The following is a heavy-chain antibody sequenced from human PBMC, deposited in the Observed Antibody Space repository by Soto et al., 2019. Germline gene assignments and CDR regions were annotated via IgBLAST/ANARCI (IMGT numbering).Heavy chain of an antibody. CDR3: ARIPDCVTGVWFDP. V-gene: IGHV2-70*11. CDR2: IDWDDDK. J-gene: IGHJ5*02. Sequence: SGPTLVNPTQILTLTCTFSGFSLSTSGMCVSWIRQPPGKALEWLARIDWDDDKYYSTSLKTRLTISKDTSKNQVVLTMTNMDPVDTATYYCARIPDCVTGVWFDPWGQGTLVTVSS. CDR1: GFSLSTSGMC. D-gene: IGHD2-21*02.